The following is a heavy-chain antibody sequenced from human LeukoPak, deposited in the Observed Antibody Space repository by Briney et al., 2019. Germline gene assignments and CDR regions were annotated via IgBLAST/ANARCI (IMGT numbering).Heavy chain of an antibody. CDR1: GFTFDDYG. CDR3: ARVRTAMVIGLVDY. J-gene: IGHJ4*02. V-gene: IGHV3-20*01. D-gene: IGHD5-18*01. Sequence: RPGGSLRPSCAASGFTFDDYGMSWVRQAPGKGLEWVSGINWNGGSTGYADSVKGRFTISRDNAKNSLYLQMNSLRAEDTALYHCARVRTAMVIGLVDYWGQGTLVTVSS. CDR2: INWNGGST.